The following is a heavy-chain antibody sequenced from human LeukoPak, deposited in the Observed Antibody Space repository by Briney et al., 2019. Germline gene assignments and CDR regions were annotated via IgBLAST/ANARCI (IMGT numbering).Heavy chain of an antibody. CDR2: VFHSGTT. D-gene: IGHD3-3*01. V-gene: IGHV4-59*01. CDR1: GGSMTNYY. Sequence: SETLSLTCTVSGGSMTNYYWNWIRQPPGKGLEWIGHVFHSGTTNYNSSLKSRVTISVDTSKNQFSLKLNSVTAADTAVYYCARDFGNGRPFDYWGQGTLVTVSS. J-gene: IGHJ4*02. CDR3: ARDFGNGRPFDY.